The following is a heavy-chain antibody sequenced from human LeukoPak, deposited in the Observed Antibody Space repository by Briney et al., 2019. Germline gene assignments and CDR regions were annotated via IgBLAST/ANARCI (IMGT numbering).Heavy chain of an antibody. CDR3: AAPHCSSTSCYDYYYYYMDV. Sequence: GSSVKVSCKASGGAFSSYAISWVRQAPGQGLEWMGGIIPIFGTANYAQKFQGRVTITADEYTSTAYMELSSLRSEDTAVYYCAAPHCSSTSCYDYYYYYMDVWGKGTTVTVSS. V-gene: IGHV1-69*01. CDR1: GGAFSSYA. CDR2: IIPIFGTA. D-gene: IGHD2-2*01. J-gene: IGHJ6*03.